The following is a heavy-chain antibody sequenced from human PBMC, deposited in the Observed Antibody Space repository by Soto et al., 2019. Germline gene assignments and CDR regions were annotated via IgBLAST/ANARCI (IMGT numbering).Heavy chain of an antibody. CDR3: ARHVGTIFGVLIINYYGLDV. CDR1: GGSISSTSYY. Sequence: QLQLQESGPGLVRPSETLSLTCTASGGSISSTSYYWGWIRQSPGKGLDWIGSIYYDGSTYYSPSLKSRVTISVYTSTNQISLKLSSVTAADTAVYYCARHVGTIFGVLIINYYGLDVWGQGTTVTVFS. D-gene: IGHD3-3*01. CDR2: IYYDGST. J-gene: IGHJ6*02. V-gene: IGHV4-39*01.